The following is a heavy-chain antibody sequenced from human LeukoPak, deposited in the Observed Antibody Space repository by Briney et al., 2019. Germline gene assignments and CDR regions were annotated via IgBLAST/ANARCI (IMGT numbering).Heavy chain of an antibody. CDR3: ARDIGEVVVVPAAIEAY. V-gene: IGHV3-48*01. D-gene: IGHD2-2*01. CDR1: GFTFSSYS. J-gene: IGHJ4*02. Sequence: GGSLRLSCAASGFTFSSYSMNWVRQAPGKGLEWVSYISSSSSTIYYADSVKGRFTISRDNAKNSLYLQMNSLRAEDTAVYYCARDIGEVVVVPAAIEAYWGQGTLVTVSS. CDR2: ISSSSSTI.